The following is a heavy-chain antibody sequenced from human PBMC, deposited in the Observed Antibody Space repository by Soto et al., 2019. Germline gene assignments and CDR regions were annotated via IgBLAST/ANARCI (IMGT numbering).Heavy chain of an antibody. CDR3: ARTITLGGVNPLGAFDI. Sequence: ATVKVSCKASGYTFTSYGISWVRQAPGQGLEWMGWISAYNGNTNYAQKLQGRVTMTTDTSTSTAYMELRSLRSDDTAVYYCARTITLGGVNPLGAFDIWGKGTMVTVSS. V-gene: IGHV1-18*01. CDR1: GYTFTSYG. CDR2: ISAYNGNT. D-gene: IGHD3-16*01. J-gene: IGHJ3*02.